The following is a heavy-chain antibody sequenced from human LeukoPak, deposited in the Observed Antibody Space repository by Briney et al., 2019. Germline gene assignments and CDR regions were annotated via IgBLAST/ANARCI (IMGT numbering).Heavy chain of an antibody. V-gene: IGHV4-34*01. Sequence: SETLSLTCAVYGGSFSVYYWSWIRQPPGKGREGSGEINHSGSTNYNPALKSRFTISVDTSKNQFSLKLSSVTAADTAVYYCARGRVTIFGVVIPRGRAFDIWGQGTMVTVSS. D-gene: IGHD3-3*01. CDR3: ARGRVTIFGVVIPRGRAFDI. J-gene: IGHJ3*02. CDR1: GGSFSVYY. CDR2: INHSGST.